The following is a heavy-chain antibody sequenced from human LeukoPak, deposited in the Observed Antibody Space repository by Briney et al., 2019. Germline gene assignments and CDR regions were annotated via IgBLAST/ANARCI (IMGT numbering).Heavy chain of an antibody. CDR3: ARDRPGDY. CDR2: IYYTGNT. CDR1: GGSISNYY. J-gene: IGHJ4*02. Sequence: SETLSLTCTVSGGSISNYYWNWIRQPPGKGLEWIGYIYYTGNTNYNPSLKSRVTISVDTSKNQFSLKLSSVTAADTAVYYCARDRPGDYWGQGTLVTVSS. D-gene: IGHD2-2*01. V-gene: IGHV4-59*01.